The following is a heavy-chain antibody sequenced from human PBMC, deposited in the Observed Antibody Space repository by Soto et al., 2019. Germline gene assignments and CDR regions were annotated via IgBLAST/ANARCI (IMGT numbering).Heavy chain of an antibody. Sequence: GGSLRLSCAASGFTFSSYSMNWVRQAPGKGLEWVSSISSSSSYMYYADSVKGRFTISRDNAKNSLYLQMNSLRAEDTAVYYCARDQWELLRNAFDIWGQGTMVTVSS. CDR2: ISSSSSYM. CDR3: ARDQWELLRNAFDI. J-gene: IGHJ3*02. V-gene: IGHV3-21*01. D-gene: IGHD1-26*01. CDR1: GFTFSSYS.